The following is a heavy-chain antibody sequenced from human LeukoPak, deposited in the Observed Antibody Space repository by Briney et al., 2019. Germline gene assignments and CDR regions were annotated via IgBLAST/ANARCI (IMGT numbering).Heavy chain of an antibody. CDR1: GFTFSSYW. CDR3: AKEIAAAGTGGFDY. V-gene: IGHV3-48*01. Sequence: GGSLRLSCAASGFTFSSYWMNWVRQAPGKGLEWVSYISSSSSTIYYADSVKGRFTISRDNAKNSLYLQMNSLRAEDTAVYYCAKEIAAAGTGGFDYWGQGTLVTVSS. CDR2: ISSSSSTI. D-gene: IGHD6-13*01. J-gene: IGHJ4*02.